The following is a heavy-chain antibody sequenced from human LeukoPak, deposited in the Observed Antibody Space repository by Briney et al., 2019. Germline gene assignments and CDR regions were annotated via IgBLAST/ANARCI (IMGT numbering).Heavy chain of an antibody. J-gene: IGHJ5*02. V-gene: IGHV7-4-1*02. D-gene: IGHD5-18*01. CDR3: ARGRIQLWDLRYNWFDP. Sequence: GASVKVSCKASGYTFTSYAMNWVRQAPGQGLEWMGWINTNTGNPTYAQGFTGRFVFSLDTSVSTAYLQISSLKADDTAVYYCARGRIQLWDLRYNWFDPWGQGTLVTVSS. CDR1: GYTFTSYA. CDR2: INTNTGNP.